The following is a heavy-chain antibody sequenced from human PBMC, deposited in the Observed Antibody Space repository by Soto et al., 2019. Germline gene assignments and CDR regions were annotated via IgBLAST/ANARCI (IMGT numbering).Heavy chain of an antibody. CDR1: GYTFTSYG. CDR3: ASDIKQQWLPDAFDI. Sequence: GASVKVSCEASGYTFTSYGISWVRQAPGQGLEWMGIINPNGGNTNYAQKFQGRVTMTRDTSTSTVYMELSSLRSEDTAVYYCASDIKQQWLPDAFDIWGQGTMVTVSS. CDR2: INPNGGNT. J-gene: IGHJ3*02. D-gene: IGHD6-19*01. V-gene: IGHV1-46*03.